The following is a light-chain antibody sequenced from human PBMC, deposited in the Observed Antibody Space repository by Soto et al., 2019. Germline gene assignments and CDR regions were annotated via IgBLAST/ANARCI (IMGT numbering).Light chain of an antibody. Sequence: EIVLTQSPGTVSLSPGERATLSCRASQSISNHYLTWYQQKPGQAPRLLIYRVYNRATGIPDRFSGSGSGTDFTLTISRLEPEDFAVYFCQQHGSSPWTFGQGTKVEI. CDR1: QSISNHY. J-gene: IGKJ1*01. V-gene: IGKV3-20*01. CDR3: QQHGSSPWT. CDR2: RVY.